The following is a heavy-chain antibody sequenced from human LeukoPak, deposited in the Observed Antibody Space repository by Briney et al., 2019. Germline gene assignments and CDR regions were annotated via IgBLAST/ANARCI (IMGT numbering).Heavy chain of an antibody. CDR3: AKDRDPSTTYYYDSSGYQMDAFDI. J-gene: IGHJ3*02. CDR2: IRYDGSNK. Sequence: GGSLRLSCAASGFTFSSYGMHWVRQAPGKGLEWVAFIRYDGSNKYYADSVKGRFTISRDNSKNTLYLQMHSLRAEDTAVYYCAKDRDPSTTYYYDSSGYQMDAFDIWGQGTMVTVSS. V-gene: IGHV3-30*02. D-gene: IGHD3-22*01. CDR1: GFTFSSYG.